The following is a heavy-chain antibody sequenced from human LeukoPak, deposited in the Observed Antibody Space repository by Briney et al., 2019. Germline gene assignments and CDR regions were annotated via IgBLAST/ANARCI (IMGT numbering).Heavy chain of an antibody. J-gene: IGHJ3*02. CDR2: FDPEDGET. D-gene: IGHD3-22*01. V-gene: IGHV1-24*01. CDR1: GYTLTELS. CDR3: ATVYFTMIVVAPRIDAFDI. Sequence: ASVKVSCKVSGYTLTELSMHWVRQAPGKGREWMGGFDPEDGETIYGQKFQGRVTMTEDTSTDTAYMELSSLRSEDTAVYYCATVYFTMIVVAPRIDAFDIWGQGTMVTVSS.